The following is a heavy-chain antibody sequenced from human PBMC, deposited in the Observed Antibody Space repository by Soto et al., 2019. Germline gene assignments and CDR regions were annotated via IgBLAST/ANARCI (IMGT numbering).Heavy chain of an antibody. D-gene: IGHD5-18*01. CDR1: GFTFSSYA. Sequence: QVQLVESGGGVVQPGRSLRLSCAASGFTFSSYAMHWVRQAPGKGLEWVAVISYDGSNKYYADSVKGRFTISRDNSKNTLYLQMNSLRAEDTAVYYCARDLLMVSNWGHGTLVTVSS. V-gene: IGHV3-30*14. J-gene: IGHJ4*01. CDR3: ARDLLMVSN. CDR2: ISYDGSNK.